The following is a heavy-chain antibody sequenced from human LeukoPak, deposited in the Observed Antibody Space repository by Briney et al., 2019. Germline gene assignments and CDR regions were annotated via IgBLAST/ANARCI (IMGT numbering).Heavy chain of an antibody. J-gene: IGHJ4*02. CDR2: ISYDGSNK. Sequence: GGSLRLSCAASGFTFSSYGMHWVRQGPGKGLEWVAVISYDGSNKYYADSVKGRFTISRDNSKNTLYLQMNSLRAEDTAVYYCAKLVVPAAMDDYWGQGTLVTVSS. V-gene: IGHV3-30*18. CDR3: AKLVVPAAMDDY. D-gene: IGHD2-2*01. CDR1: GFTFSSYG.